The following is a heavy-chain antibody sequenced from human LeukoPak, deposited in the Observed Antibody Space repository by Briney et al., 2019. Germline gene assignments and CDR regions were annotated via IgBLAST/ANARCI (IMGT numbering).Heavy chain of an antibody. V-gene: IGHV5-51*01. J-gene: IGHJ6*03. CDR1: GYSFTSYW. D-gene: IGHD6-25*01. CDR3: ARRGVSSAYYYYYYMDV. CDR2: IYPGDSDT. Sequence: GESLKISCKGSGYSFTSYWIGWVRQMPGKGLEWMGIIYPGDSDTRYSPSFQGQVTISADKSISTAYLQWSSLKASDTAMYYCARRGVSSAYYYYYYMDVWGKGSTVTVSS.